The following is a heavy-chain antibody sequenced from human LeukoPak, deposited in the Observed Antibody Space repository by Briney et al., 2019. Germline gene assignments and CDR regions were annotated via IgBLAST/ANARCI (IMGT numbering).Heavy chain of an antibody. V-gene: IGHV4-59*08. Sequence: PSETLSLTCTFSGGPISSFYWSWIRQPPGGGLEWIGYVHYTGNTASNPSLKSRVTMSVDTSKNQFSLKLSSVTAADSAVYYCARWFCITNTCFHMDVWGKGTTVTVSS. CDR3: ARWFCITNTCFHMDV. CDR1: GGPISSFY. D-gene: IGHD3-10*01. CDR2: VHYTGNT. J-gene: IGHJ6*03.